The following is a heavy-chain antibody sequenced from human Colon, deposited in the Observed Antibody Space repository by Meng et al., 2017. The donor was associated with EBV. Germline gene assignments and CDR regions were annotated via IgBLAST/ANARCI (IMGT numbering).Heavy chain of an antibody. Sequence: VQLQLSRPRLALPPHYLYLPSLVPRRASIHVAFFCTCLRRPPGMGRVRIAYYNDSGNSYSNPSLKSRATISLDTSKKQLSLRLTSVTAADTAVYLCALVGGDNVYEYYFDFWGQGTLVTVSS. V-gene: IGHV4-30-4*01. CDR2: YNDSGNS. CDR1: RRASIHVAFF. J-gene: IGHJ4*02. D-gene: IGHD5/OR15-5a*01. CDR3: ALVGGDNVYEYYFDF.